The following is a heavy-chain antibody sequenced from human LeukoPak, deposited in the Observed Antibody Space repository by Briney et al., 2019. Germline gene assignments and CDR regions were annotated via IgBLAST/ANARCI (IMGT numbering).Heavy chain of an antibody. CDR2: IWYDGSNK. Sequence: GGSLRLSCAASGFTFSSYGMRWVRQAPGKGLEWVAVIWYDGSNKYYADSVKGRFTISRDNSKNTLYLQMNSLRAEDTAVYYCAREGYDFWSGYYTHWFDPWGQGTLVTVSS. CDR3: AREGYDFWSGYYTHWFDP. CDR1: GFTFSSYG. J-gene: IGHJ5*02. V-gene: IGHV3-33*01. D-gene: IGHD3-3*01.